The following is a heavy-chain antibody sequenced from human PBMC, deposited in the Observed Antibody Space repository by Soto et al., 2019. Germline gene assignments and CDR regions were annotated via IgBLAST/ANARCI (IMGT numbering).Heavy chain of an antibody. CDR1: GGSISSANHY. J-gene: IGHJ4*02. D-gene: IGHD3-22*01. CDR3: ARVSTDYYDSSGYYPGRGDFDY. Sequence: PSETLSLTCTVSGGSISSANHYWSWVRQPPGKGLEWIGYIYYSGSTYYNPSLKSRITISIDTFKNQFSLKLSSVTAADTAVYYCARVSTDYYDSSGYYPGRGDFDYWGQGTLVTVSS. V-gene: IGHV4-30-4*01. CDR2: IYYSGST.